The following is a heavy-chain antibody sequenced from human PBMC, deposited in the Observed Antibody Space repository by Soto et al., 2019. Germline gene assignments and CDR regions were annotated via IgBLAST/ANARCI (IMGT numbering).Heavy chain of an antibody. D-gene: IGHD2-8*01. CDR2: IYYSGSA. CDR1: GGPIISSNYF. J-gene: IGHJ6*02. CDR3: ARLEMVYLISRYNYLGMDV. Sequence: KPSETLSLTCTVSGGPIISSNYFWAWVRQPPGQGLEWIGTIYYSGSAYYNPSLASRVTMFVDTSKDQFSLSLTSMTGADTAVYFRARLEMVYLISRYNYLGMDVWGQGTTVTVSS. V-gene: IGHV4-39*01.